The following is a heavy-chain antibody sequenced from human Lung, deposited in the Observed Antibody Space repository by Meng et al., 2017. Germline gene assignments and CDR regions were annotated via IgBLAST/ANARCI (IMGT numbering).Heavy chain of an antibody. CDR1: GGSFSDYY. CDR2: INHSGST. CDR3: AGGPTTMAHDFDY. V-gene: IGHV4-34*01. Sequence: QVRLRHWVAGLLTHSEPLSLTCVDSGGSFSDYYWSWIRQPPGKGLEWIGEINHSGSTNYNPSLESRATISVDTSQNNLSLKLSSVTAADSAVYYCAGGPTTMAHDFDYWGQGTLVTVSS. J-gene: IGHJ4*02. D-gene: IGHD4-11*01.